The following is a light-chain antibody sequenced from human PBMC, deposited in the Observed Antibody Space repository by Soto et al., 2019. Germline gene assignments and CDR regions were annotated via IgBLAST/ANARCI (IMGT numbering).Light chain of an antibody. Sequence: ENVVTQFPGTLSLSPGERATVSCRASQFVSSGHLAWYQQKLGQAPRLLIYGASIRAPGIPDRFSGSGSGIDFTLTISGLEPEDFAVYYCQQYRTSPITFGQGTRLEIK. V-gene: IGKV3-20*01. J-gene: IGKJ5*01. CDR3: QQYRTSPIT. CDR1: QFVSSGH. CDR2: GAS.